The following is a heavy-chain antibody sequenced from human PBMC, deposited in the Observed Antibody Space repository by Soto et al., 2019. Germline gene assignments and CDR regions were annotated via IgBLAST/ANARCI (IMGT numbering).Heavy chain of an antibody. Sequence: LALTCTVSGASMSDYYGSWIRQSPGKGLEHIGYLHYSGSANYNPSLRSRVTISMDTSKNQFSLQLSSVTAADTATYYCARSGHTFAGVMWGQGILVTVSS. CDR1: GASMSDYY. V-gene: IGHV4-59*01. D-gene: IGHD3-16*01. J-gene: IGHJ4*02. CDR2: LHYSGSA. CDR3: ARSGHTFAGVM.